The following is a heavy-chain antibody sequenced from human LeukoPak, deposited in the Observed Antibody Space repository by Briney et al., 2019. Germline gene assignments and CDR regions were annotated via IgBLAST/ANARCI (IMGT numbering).Heavy chain of an antibody. CDR1: GGTFSSYA. Sequence: GASVKVSCKASGGTFSSYAISWVRQAPGQGLEWMGRIIPILGIANYAQKFQGRVTITADKSTSTAYMELSSLRSEDTAVYYCAKASPSGSQSGTHVYWGQGTLVTVSS. J-gene: IGHJ4*02. D-gene: IGHD1-26*01. CDR3: AKASPSGSQSGTHVY. CDR2: IIPILGIA. V-gene: IGHV1-69*04.